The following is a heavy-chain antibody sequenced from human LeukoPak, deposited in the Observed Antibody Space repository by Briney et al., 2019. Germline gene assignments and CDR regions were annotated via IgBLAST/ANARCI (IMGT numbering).Heavy chain of an antibody. CDR2: IYYSGSN. D-gene: IGHD6-6*01. J-gene: IGHJ4*02. V-gene: IGHV4-39*02. Sequence: SETLSLTCTVSGGSISSSSYYWGWIRQPPGEGLEWIGTIYYSGSNYYNPYLKSRVTISVDTSKNHFSLKLSPVTAADTAVYSCGRPLYSSSPTSPFRYWGQGTLVTVSS. CDR1: GGSISSSSYY. CDR3: GRPLYSSSPTSPFRY.